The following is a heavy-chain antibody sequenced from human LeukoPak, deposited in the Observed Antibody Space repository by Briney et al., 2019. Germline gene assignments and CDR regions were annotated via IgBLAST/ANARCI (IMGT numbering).Heavy chain of an antibody. CDR3: ARRMVRGVPTGYDAFDI. D-gene: IGHD3-10*01. Sequence: SETLSLTCTVSGGSISSGDYYWSWIRQPPGKGLEWIGYIYYSGSTYYNPSLKSRVTISVDTSKNQFSLKLSSVTAADTAVYYCARRMVRGVPTGYDAFDIWGQGTMVTVSS. V-gene: IGHV4-30-4*01. CDR2: IYYSGST. J-gene: IGHJ3*02. CDR1: GGSISSGDYY.